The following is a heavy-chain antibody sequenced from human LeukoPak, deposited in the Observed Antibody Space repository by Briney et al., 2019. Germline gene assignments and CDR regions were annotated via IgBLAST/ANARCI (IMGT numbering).Heavy chain of an antibody. D-gene: IGHD4-11*01. V-gene: IGHV3-7*01. J-gene: IGHJ4*02. Sequence: GGSLRLSCAASGFPFSSYWMSWVRQASGEGLEWVANIKQDGGEKYYVDSVKGRFTISRDNAKNSLYLQMNSLRVEDTAVYYCAREDHSNYNYWCQGTLVTVSS. CDR1: GFPFSSYW. CDR3: AREDHSNYNY. CDR2: IKQDGGEK.